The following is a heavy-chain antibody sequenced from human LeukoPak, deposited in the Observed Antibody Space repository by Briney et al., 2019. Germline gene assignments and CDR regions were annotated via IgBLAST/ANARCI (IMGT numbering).Heavy chain of an antibody. V-gene: IGHV1-69*13. Sequence: GASVKVSCKASGGTFSSYAISWVRQAPGQGLEWMGGIIPIFGTANYAQKFQGRVTITADESTSTAYMELSSLRSEDTAVYYCARVYLDYYGSGSVNGNFDYWGQGTLVTVSS. CDR3: ARVYLDYYGSGSVNGNFDY. J-gene: IGHJ4*02. CDR2: IIPIFGTA. D-gene: IGHD3-10*01. CDR1: GGTFSSYA.